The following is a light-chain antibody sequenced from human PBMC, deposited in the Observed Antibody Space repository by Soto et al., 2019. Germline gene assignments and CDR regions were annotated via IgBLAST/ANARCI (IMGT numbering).Light chain of an antibody. CDR2: DAS. J-gene: IGKJ1*01. CDR1: QSISSW. Sequence: DIQMTQSPSTLSASVGDRVTITCRASQSISSWLAWYQQKPGKAPKLLIYDASSLESGVPSRFSGSGSGTEFTLPISGLQPDDFATYYCQQYNSYSKTFGQGTKVEIK. V-gene: IGKV1-5*01. CDR3: QQYNSYSKT.